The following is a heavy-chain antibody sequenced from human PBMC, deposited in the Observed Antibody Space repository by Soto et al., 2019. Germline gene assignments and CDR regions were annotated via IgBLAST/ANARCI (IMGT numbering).Heavy chain of an antibody. CDR1: GGSISSYY. J-gene: IGHJ6*02. Sequence: SETLSLTCTVSGGSISSYYWSWIRQPPGKGLEWIGYIYYSGSTNYNPSLKSRVTISVDTSKNQFSLKLSSVTAADTAVYYCARVQGWTAMVILSDYGMDVWGQGTTVTVSS. CDR2: IYYSGST. D-gene: IGHD5-18*01. V-gene: IGHV4-59*01. CDR3: ARVQGWTAMVILSDYGMDV.